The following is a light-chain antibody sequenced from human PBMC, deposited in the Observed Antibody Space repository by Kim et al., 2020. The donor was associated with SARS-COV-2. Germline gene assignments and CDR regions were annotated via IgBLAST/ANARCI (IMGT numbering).Light chain of an antibody. V-gene: IGLV2-14*03. CDR1: SSDVGGYNY. J-gene: IGLJ1*01. Sequence: QSALTQPASVSGSPGQSITISCTGTSSDVGGYNYVSWYQQHPGKAPKLMLYDVTKRPSGVSDRFSGSKSGNTASLTISGLQAEDEADYYCSSYTSSGGVFGTGTKVTVL. CDR2: DVT. CDR3: SSYTSSGGV.